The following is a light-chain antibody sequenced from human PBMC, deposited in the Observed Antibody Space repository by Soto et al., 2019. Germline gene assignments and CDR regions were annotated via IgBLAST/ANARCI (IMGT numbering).Light chain of an antibody. Sequence: DIQMTQPPSSLSASVGDRVTITCQASQDINKNLIWYQQKPGKAPKLLIYDASDLETGVPSRFSGSGSGTGFTFTISSLQPEDFAVYYCQQYNNWLTWTFGQGTKVDIK. CDR1: QDINKN. V-gene: IGKV1-33*01. CDR2: DAS. J-gene: IGKJ1*01. CDR3: QQYNNWLTWT.